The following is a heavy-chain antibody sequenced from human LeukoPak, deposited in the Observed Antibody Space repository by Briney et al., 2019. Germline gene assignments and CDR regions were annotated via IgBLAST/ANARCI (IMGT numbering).Heavy chain of an antibody. CDR2: INPNSGGT. CDR1: GYTFTGYY. Sequence: ASVKVSCKASGYTFTGYYMRWVRQAPGQGLEWMGWINPNSGGTNYAQKFQGRVTMTRDTSISTAYMELSRLRSDDTAVYYCASHKAVAGQFDYWGQGTLVTVSS. V-gene: IGHV1-2*02. D-gene: IGHD6-19*01. CDR3: ASHKAVAGQFDY. J-gene: IGHJ4*02.